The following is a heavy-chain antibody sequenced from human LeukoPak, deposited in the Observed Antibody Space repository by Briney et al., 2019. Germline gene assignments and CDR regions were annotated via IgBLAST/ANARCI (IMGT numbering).Heavy chain of an antibody. V-gene: IGHV3-48*03. D-gene: IGHD2-21*01. Sequence: GGSLRLSCTASGFTFSSYAMSWVRQAPGKGLEWVSYIGSAGTSIYYADSVRGRFTISRDNAKNSLFLQMNSLRAEDTAVYYCARGIGGVWGQGTTVTVSS. CDR1: GFTFSSYA. CDR2: IGSAGTSI. CDR3: ARGIGGV. J-gene: IGHJ6*02.